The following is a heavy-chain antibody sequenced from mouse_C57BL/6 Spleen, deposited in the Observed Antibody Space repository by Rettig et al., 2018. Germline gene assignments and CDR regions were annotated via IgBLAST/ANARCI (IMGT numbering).Heavy chain of an antibody. J-gene: IGHJ3*01. CDR3: ASWDFAY. CDR2: IDPSDSYT. V-gene: IGHV1-50*01. CDR1: GYTFTSYW. D-gene: IGHD4-1*01. Sequence: QVQLQQPGAELVKPGASVKLSCKASGYTFTSYWMQWVKQRPGQGLEWIGEIDPSDSYTNSNQKFKGKATLTVDTSSSTAYMQLSSLTSEDSAVYYCASWDFAYWGQGTLVTVSA.